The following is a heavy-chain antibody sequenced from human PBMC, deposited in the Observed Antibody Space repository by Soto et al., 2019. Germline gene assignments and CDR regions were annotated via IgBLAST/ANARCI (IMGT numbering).Heavy chain of an antibody. CDR3: VRGGKTAGAFDI. V-gene: IGHV3-33*01. CDR2: IWDDGIQK. J-gene: IGHJ3*02. D-gene: IGHD2-21*02. CDR1: GFTFSNYG. Sequence: QVQLVESGGSVVQPGRSLRLSCAASGFTFSNYGMHWVRQAPGKGLEWVAVIWDDGIQKYYVDSVKGRFTISRDNSENTLFLQMNSLAGEDTAVYYCVRGGKTAGAFDIWGQGTMVTVSS.